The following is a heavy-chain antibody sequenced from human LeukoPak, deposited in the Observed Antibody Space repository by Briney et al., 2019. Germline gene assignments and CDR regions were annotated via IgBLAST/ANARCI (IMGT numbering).Heavy chain of an antibody. Sequence: ASEKLSCKASGATFSSYAISWVRHAPGQGLGWMGRIITIFGTANYAQKFQGRVTITTDESTSTAYMELSSLRSEDTAVYYCARDSGYYDSSGYYPNWFDPWGQGTLVTVSS. J-gene: IGHJ5*02. CDR2: IITIFGTA. D-gene: IGHD3-22*01. V-gene: IGHV1-69*05. CDR3: ARDSGYYDSSGYYPNWFDP. CDR1: GATFSSYA.